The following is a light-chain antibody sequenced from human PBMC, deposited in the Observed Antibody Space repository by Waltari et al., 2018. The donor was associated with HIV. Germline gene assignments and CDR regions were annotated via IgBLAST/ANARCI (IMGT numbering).Light chain of an antibody. CDR2: WAS. J-gene: IGKJ4*01. CDR1: KSVLSKSNNKNY. Sequence: DIVMTQSPDSLAVSLGERATINCKSSKSVLSKSNNKNYLAWYQQKSGQSPKLLIYWASTRESGVPDRFSGSGSGTDFSLSISSLQAEDVAVYYCQQYYSTPLTFGGGTKVEIK. V-gene: IGKV4-1*01. CDR3: QQYYSTPLT.